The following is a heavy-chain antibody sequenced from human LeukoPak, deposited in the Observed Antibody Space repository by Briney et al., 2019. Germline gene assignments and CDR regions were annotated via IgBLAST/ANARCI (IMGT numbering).Heavy chain of an antibody. V-gene: IGHV3-33*06. CDR3: AKDQGDGYNYLFDY. D-gene: IGHD5-24*01. CDR1: GFTFSSYG. CDR2: IWYDGSNK. J-gene: IGHJ4*02. Sequence: PXGSLRLSCAASGFTFSSYGMHWVRQAPGKGLEGVAVIWYDGSNKYYADSVKGRFTISRDNSKNTLYLQMNSLRAEDTAVYYCAKDQGDGYNYLFDYWGQGTLVTVSS.